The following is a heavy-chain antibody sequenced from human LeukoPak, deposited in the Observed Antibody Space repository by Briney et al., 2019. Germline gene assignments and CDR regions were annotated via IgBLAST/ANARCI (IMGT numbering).Heavy chain of an antibody. J-gene: IGHJ5*02. CDR2: ISSSSSYI. CDR3: ARDKGYCSGGSCYDWFDP. V-gene: IGHV3-21*01. Sequence: PGGSRLSCAASGFTFSSYSMNWVRQAPGKGLEWVSSISSSSSYIYYAGSVKGRFTISRDNAKNSLYLQMNSLRAEDTAVYYCARDKGYCSGGSCYDWFDPWGQGTLVTVSS. D-gene: IGHD2-15*01. CDR1: GFTFSSYS.